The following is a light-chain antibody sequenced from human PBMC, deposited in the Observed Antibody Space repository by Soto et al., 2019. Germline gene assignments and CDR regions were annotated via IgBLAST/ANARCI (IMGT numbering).Light chain of an antibody. CDR3: AAWDDSLSGPVYV. Sequence: QSVLTQPPSASGTPGQRVTISCSGSSSNIGSNYVYWYQQLPGTAPKLLIYRNNQRPSGVPDRFSGSKSGTSASLATSGLRSEDEADYYCAAWDDSLSGPVYVFGTGTKVTVL. CDR1: SSNIGSNY. J-gene: IGLJ1*01. V-gene: IGLV1-47*01. CDR2: RNN.